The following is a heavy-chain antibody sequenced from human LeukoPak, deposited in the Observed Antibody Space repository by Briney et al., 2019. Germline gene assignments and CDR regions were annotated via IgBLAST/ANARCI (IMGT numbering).Heavy chain of an antibody. J-gene: IGHJ4*02. CDR1: GFTFNTYG. CDR3: AKDGVVSGYYPYYFDS. V-gene: IGHV3-30*02. Sequence: GGSLRLSCEASGFTFNTYGINWVRQAPGKGLEWVAFIRYDGSDKYYTDSVKGRFTISRDNSKNTVYLQMNSLRAEDTALYYCAKDGVVSGYYPYYFDSWGRGTLVTVSS. D-gene: IGHD3-3*01. CDR2: IRYDGSDK.